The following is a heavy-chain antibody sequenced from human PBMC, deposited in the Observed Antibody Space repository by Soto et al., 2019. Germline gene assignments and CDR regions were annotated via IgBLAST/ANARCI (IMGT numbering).Heavy chain of an antibody. V-gene: IGHV3-30-3*01. CDR2: SSFDENNK. CDR3: ARGVTYCSGGSGGTCYNWFDP. Sequence: QVQLVESGGGVGQPGRSLRLSCAASGFTLSIYAVHWVRQAPGKGLEWVSVSSFDENNKFYADSVKGRFTISRDNSKNTLYLQMNSLRPEDTAVYYCARGVTYCSGGSGGTCYNWFDPWGQGTLVTVSP. J-gene: IGHJ5*02. D-gene: IGHD2-15*01. CDR1: GFTLSIYA.